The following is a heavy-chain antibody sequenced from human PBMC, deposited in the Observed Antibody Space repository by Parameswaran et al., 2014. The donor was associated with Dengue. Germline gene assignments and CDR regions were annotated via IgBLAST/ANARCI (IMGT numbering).Heavy chain of an antibody. V-gene: IGHV1-46*01. J-gene: IGHJ4*02. CDR3: ARRTLYDSSGFSPDYFDY. D-gene: IGHD3-22*01. Sequence: WVRQAPGQGLEWMGIINPSGGSTSYAQKFQGRVTMTRDTSTSTVYMDLSSLRSEDTAVYYCARRTLYDSSGFSPDYFDYWGQGTLVTVSS. CDR2: INPSGGST.